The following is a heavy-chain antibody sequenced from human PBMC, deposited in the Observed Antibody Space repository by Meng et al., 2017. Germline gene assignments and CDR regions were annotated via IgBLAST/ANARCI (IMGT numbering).Heavy chain of an antibody. J-gene: IGHJ4*02. CDR3: ARGPEWGIQLWLGGFDY. V-gene: IGHV3-7*01. CDR2: IKQDGSEK. CDR1: GFTFSSYW. Sequence: GESLKISCAASGFTFSSYWMSWVRQAPGKELEWVANIKQDGSEKYYVDSVKGRFTISRDNAKNSLYLQMNSLRAEDTAVYYCARGPEWGIQLWLGGFDYWGQGTLVTVSS. D-gene: IGHD5-18*01.